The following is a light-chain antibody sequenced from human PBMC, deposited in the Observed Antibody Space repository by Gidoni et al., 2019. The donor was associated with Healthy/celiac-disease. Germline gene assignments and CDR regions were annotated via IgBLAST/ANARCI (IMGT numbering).Light chain of an antibody. V-gene: IGLV2-14*01. J-gene: IGLJ2*01. CDR3: SSYTSSSTV. CDR2: EVS. Sequence: QSALTQPASVSGSPGQSSTISCTGTSSDVGGYNYVSWYQQHPGKAPKLVIYEVSNRPTGVSNRFSGSKSGSTASLTISGLQAEDEADYYCSSYTSSSTVFGGGTKLTVL. CDR1: SSDVGGYNY.